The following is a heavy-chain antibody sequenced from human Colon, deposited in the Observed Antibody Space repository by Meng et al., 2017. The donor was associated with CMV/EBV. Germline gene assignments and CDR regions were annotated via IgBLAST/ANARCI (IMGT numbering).Heavy chain of an antibody. Sequence: ASVKVSCKASGNIFTDYYMHWLRQAPGQGLEWMGWINPKSGDTDYEQKFQGRLTMTRDTSVSTAYMELTRLTSDDTAVYSCARVLYNGGNSEQFDYWGQGTLVTVSS. CDR1: GNIFTDYY. J-gene: IGHJ4*02. V-gene: IGHV1-2*02. CDR2: INPKSGDT. CDR3: ARVLYNGGNSEQFDY. D-gene: IGHD4-23*01.